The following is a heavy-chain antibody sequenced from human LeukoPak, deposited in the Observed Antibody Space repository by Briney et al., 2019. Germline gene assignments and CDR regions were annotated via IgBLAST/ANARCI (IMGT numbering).Heavy chain of an antibody. D-gene: IGHD3-3*01. Sequence: GGSLRLSCAASGFTFSSYNVNWVRQAPGKGLEWVSLITSGSSFLYFAYSVKGRFTISRDHANNSLYLQMNSLRADDTAVYYCARGAATRKSGLYYYMDVWGKGTTVTVS. J-gene: IGHJ6*03. CDR3: ARGAATRKSGLYYYMDV. CDR2: ITSGSSFL. V-gene: IGHV3-21*01. CDR1: GFTFSSYN.